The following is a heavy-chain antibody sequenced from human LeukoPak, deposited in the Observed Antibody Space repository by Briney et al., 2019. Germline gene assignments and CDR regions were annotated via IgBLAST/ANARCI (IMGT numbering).Heavy chain of an antibody. CDR3: ASGSYSSGWHPYFDS. Sequence: SETLSLTCAVYGESFSGYYWGCIRQPPGKGLEWIGSLFYTGSTYYNPSLKSRVTISVDTSKNQFSLNLSSVTAADTAIYYCASGSYSSGWHPYFDSWGQGTLVTVSS. CDR1: GESFSGYY. CDR2: LFYTGST. J-gene: IGHJ4*02. D-gene: IGHD6-19*01. V-gene: IGHV4-34*12.